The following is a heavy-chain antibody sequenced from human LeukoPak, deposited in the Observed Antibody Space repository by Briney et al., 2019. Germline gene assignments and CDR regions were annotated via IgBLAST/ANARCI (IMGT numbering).Heavy chain of an antibody. J-gene: IGHJ4*02. CDR1: GFTFSSYG. Sequence: GGSLRLSCAASGFTFSSYGMHWVRQAPGKGLEWVAVISYDGSNKYYADSVKGRFTISRDNSKNTLYLQMNSLRAEDTAVYYCAKDPYDFWSGYRYWYYFDYWGQGTLVTVSS. V-gene: IGHV3-30*18. D-gene: IGHD3-3*01. CDR2: ISYDGSNK. CDR3: AKDPYDFWSGYRYWYYFDY.